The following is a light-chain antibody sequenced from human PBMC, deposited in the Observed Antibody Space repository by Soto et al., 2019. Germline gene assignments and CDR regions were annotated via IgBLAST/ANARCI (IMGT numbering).Light chain of an antibody. CDR1: QTVRNNY. V-gene: IGKV3-20*01. J-gene: IGKJ4*01. Sequence: EFVLTQSPGTLSLSPGERATLSCRASQTVRNNYLAWYQQKPGQAPRLLIYDASSRATGIPDRFIGGGSGTDVTLTISRLEPEDFAVYYCQQFTSYPSTFGGGNKVEIK. CDR2: DAS. CDR3: QQFTSYPST.